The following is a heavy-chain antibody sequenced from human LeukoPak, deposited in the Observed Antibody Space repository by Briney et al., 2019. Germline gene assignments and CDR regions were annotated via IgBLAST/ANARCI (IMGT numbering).Heavy chain of an antibody. Sequence: AASVKVSCKTSGYTFTGYYMHWVRQAPGQGLEWMGKINPTDDSTIYARKFQGRVTMTTDTSTSTLYMELSSLRPEDTAVYFCARGSFIVVPPVNVIWFDPWGQGTLVTVSS. CDR3: ARGSFIVVPPVNVIWFDP. D-gene: IGHD2-2*01. CDR1: GYTFTGYY. V-gene: IGHV1-46*01. CDR2: INPTDDST. J-gene: IGHJ5*02.